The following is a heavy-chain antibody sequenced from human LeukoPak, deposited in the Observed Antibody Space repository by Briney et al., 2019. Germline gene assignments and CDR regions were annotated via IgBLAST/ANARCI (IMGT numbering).Heavy chain of an antibody. V-gene: IGHV4-30-2*01. Sequence: PSETLSLTCAVSGGSISSGGYSWTWIRQPPGKGLEWIGYIYQSGSTYYSPSLKSRVTISLDRSKKQFSLNLSSVTAADTAVYYCARENDLFDYWGQGILVTVSS. CDR1: GGSISSGGYS. J-gene: IGHJ4*02. CDR3: ARENDLFDY. CDR2: IYQSGST.